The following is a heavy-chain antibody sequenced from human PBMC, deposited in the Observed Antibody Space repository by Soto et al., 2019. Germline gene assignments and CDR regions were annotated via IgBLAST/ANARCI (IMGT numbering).Heavy chain of an antibody. CDR1: GFTFSNYD. J-gene: IGHJ4*02. D-gene: IGHD1-1*01. CDR2: ISYDGSKR. V-gene: IGHV3-30*03. CDR3: VIDKGLEPPFGY. Sequence: PGGSLRLSCAASGFTFSNYDMHWVRQAPGKGLEWVAFISYDGSKRYYGDSVEGRFIVSRDKSKNTLYLQMNSLRGEDTAVYYCVIDKGLEPPFGYWGQGTLVTVSS.